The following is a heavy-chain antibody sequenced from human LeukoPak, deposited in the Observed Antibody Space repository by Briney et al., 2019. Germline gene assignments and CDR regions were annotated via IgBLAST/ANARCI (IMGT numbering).Heavy chain of an antibody. D-gene: IGHD5-24*01. J-gene: IGHJ1*01. CDR3: ARDLDDYNGLPPFFQH. CDR1: EFTFSSYG. V-gene: IGHV3-23*01. Sequence: GGCLRLSCAASEFTFSSYGMSWVRQAPGKGLEWVSSISGSGGSTQYADSVQGRFAISRDNSKNTLYLQMNSLRAEDTAVYYCARDLDDYNGLPPFFQHWGQGTLVTVSS. CDR2: ISGSGGST.